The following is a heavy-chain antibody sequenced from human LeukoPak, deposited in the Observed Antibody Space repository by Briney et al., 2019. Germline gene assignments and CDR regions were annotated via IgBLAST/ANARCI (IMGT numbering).Heavy chain of an antibody. CDR2: ISSSGSTI. CDR1: GFTFSDYY. Sequence: PGGSLRLSCAASGFTFSDYYMSWIRQAPGKGLEWVSYISSSGSTIYYADSVKGRFTISRDNAKNSLYLQMNSLRAEDTAVYYCARLGGGYCSSTSCLMIDYWGQGTLVTVSS. D-gene: IGHD2-2*01. V-gene: IGHV3-11*01. CDR3: ARLGGGYCSSTSCLMIDY. J-gene: IGHJ4*02.